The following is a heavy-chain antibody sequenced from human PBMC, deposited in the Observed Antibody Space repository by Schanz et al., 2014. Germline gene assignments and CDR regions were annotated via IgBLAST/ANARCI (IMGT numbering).Heavy chain of an antibody. D-gene: IGHD3-3*01. CDR3: ASGEARVTSSGVVIVPMNV. J-gene: IGHJ6*03. V-gene: IGHV1-3*04. Sequence: QVQLVQSGAEVKKPGASVKVSCQASGYTFAGHAVHWVRQAPGQGPGWVGWIHTGSGNTKYSQKFEGRVTITRDTSASIVYMELSSLRSEDTAVFFCASGEARVTSSGVVIVPMNVWGKGTTVIVSS. CDR2: IHTGSGNT. CDR1: GYTFAGHA.